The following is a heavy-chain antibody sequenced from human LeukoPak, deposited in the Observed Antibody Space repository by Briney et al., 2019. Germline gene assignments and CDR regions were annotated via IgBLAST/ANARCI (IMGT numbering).Heavy chain of an antibody. CDR3: AKEGSGVRGSYYFDC. CDR2: LWSDGNNK. J-gene: IGHJ4*02. V-gene: IGHV3-33*06. Sequence: GGSLRLSCAASGFTFSSYAMSWVRQAPGKGLEWVAILWSDGNNKYYTDSVKGRFTISRDNSKNTLYLQMDSLRAEDTAVYYCAKEGSGVRGSYYFDCWGQGTLVTVSS. CDR1: GFTFSSYA. D-gene: IGHD3-10*01.